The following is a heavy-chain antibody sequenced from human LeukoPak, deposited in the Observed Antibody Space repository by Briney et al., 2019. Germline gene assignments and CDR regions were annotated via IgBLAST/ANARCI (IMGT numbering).Heavy chain of an antibody. CDR3: ARGGLSYWFDP. Sequence: SETLFLTCTVSGGSISSGGYYWSWIRQPPGKGLEWIGYIYHSGSTYYNPSLKSRVTISVDRSKNQFSLKLSSVTAADTAVYYCARGGLSYWFDPWGQGTLVTVSS. V-gene: IGHV4-30-2*01. J-gene: IGHJ5*02. CDR2: IYHSGST. D-gene: IGHD3-10*01. CDR1: GGSISSGGYY.